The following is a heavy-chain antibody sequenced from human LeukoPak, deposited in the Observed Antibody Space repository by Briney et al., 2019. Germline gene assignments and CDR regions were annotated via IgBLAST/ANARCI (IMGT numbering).Heavy chain of an antibody. Sequence: PGGSLRLSCAASGFTVSSNCMSWVRQAPGKGPEWVSVIYSGGSTYYADSVKGRFTISRDNSKNTLYLQMNSLRAEDTAVYYRAGAIDGYNWNYWGQGTLVTVSS. CDR1: GFTVSSNC. V-gene: IGHV3-53*01. J-gene: IGHJ4*02. D-gene: IGHD5-24*01. CDR3: AGAIDGYNWNY. CDR2: IYSGGST.